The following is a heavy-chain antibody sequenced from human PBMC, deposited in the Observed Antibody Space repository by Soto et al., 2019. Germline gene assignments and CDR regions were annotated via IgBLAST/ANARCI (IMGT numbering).Heavy chain of an antibody. J-gene: IGHJ2*01. Sequence: QLQLQESGPGLVKPSETLSLTCIVSGGSISSSNYWGWIRQSPGKGLEWIGSMHYSGSSNYNPSLKRRVTISVDTSKNQFSLKLSSVTAADTAVYYCARAGAVTATRWYFDLWGRGTLVTVSS. CDR3: ARAGAVTATRWYFDL. D-gene: IGHD2-15*01. CDR2: MHYSGSS. CDR1: GGSISSSNY. V-gene: IGHV4-39*01.